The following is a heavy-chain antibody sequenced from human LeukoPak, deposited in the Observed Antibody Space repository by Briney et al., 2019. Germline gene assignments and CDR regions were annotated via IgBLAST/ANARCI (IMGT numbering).Heavy chain of an antibody. J-gene: IGHJ4*02. CDR3: ARVRIAAAGNIPIDY. CDR2: IYYSGST. CDR1: GGSISSGDYY. Sequence: SETPSLTCTVSGGSISSGDYYWSWIRQPPGKGLEWIGYIYYSGSTYYNPSLKSRVTISVDTSKNQFSLKLSSVTAADTAVYYCARVRIAAAGNIPIDYWGQGTLVTVSS. D-gene: IGHD6-13*01. V-gene: IGHV4-30-4*01.